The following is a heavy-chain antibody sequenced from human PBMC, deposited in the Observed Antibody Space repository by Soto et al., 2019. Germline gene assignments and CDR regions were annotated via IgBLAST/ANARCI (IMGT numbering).Heavy chain of an antibody. Sequence: PSETLSLTCTVSGGSISSSSYYWGWIRQPPGKGLEWIGSIYYSGSTYYNPSLKSRVTISVDTSKNQFSLKLSSVTAADTAGYYSARQNRGYSYAITGYYYGMAVWGQGTTVTVSS. CDR2: IYYSGST. D-gene: IGHD5-18*01. J-gene: IGHJ6*02. V-gene: IGHV4-39*01. CDR1: GGSISSSSYY. CDR3: ARQNRGYSYAITGYYYGMAV.